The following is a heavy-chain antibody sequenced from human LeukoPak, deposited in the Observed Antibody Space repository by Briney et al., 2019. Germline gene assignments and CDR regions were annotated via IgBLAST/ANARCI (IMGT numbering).Heavy chain of an antibody. J-gene: IGHJ3*02. CDR2: IKQDGSEK. Sequence: GGSLRLSCAASGFTFSSYWMSWVRQAPGKGLEWVANIKQDGSEKYYVDSVKGRFTISRDNAKNSLYLQMNSLRAEDTAVYYCARGAKLLWFGDDFDAFDIWGQGTLVTVSS. CDR3: ARGAKLLWFGDDFDAFDI. CDR1: GFTFSSYW. V-gene: IGHV3-7*01. D-gene: IGHD3-10*01.